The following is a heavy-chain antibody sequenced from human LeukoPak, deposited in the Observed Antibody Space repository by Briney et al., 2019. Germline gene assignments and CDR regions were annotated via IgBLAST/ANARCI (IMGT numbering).Heavy chain of an antibody. CDR3: ARDPLFQSSGYRPFDI. D-gene: IGHD3-22*01. Sequence: PGGSLRLSCVASGFTFSDHWMTWVRQAPQKGLEWVAKIKDDGSEQWIADSVKGRFAISRDNARNSVFLHLNRLRLDDTAVYYCARDPLFQSSGYRPFDIWGRGTRVSVSS. J-gene: IGHJ4*02. CDR2: IKDDGSEQ. CDR1: GFTFSDHW. V-gene: IGHV3-7*01.